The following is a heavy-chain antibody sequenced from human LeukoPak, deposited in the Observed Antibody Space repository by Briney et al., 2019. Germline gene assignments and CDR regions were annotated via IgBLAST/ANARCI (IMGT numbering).Heavy chain of an antibody. J-gene: IGHJ6*02. V-gene: IGHV3-23*01. CDR1: GFTFDDYA. D-gene: IGHD6-25*01. CDR3: STGAKKRAMDV. Sequence: PGGSLRLSCAASGFTFDDYAMHWVRQAPGKGLEWVSGISGSGGSTYYADSVKGRFTISRDNSKNTLYLQMNSLKTEDTAVYYCSTGAKKRAMDVWGQGTTVTVSS. CDR2: ISGSGGST.